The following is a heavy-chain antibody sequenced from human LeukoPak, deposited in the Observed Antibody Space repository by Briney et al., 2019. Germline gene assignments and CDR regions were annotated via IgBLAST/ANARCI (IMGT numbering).Heavy chain of an antibody. CDR2: IRTDGSTT. J-gene: IGHJ4*02. CDR1: GFTFSSYA. D-gene: IGHD5-12*01. CDR3: ARDRGYTQDY. Sequence: GSLRLSCAASGFTFSSYAMSWVRQAPGKGLVWVSHIRTDGSTTTYADSVKGRFTISRDNAKNTLYLQMNSLRAEDTSVYYCARDRGYTQDYWGQGTLVTVSS. V-gene: IGHV3-74*01.